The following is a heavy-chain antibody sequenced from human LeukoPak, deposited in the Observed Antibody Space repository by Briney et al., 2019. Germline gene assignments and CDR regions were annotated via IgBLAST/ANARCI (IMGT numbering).Heavy chain of an antibody. CDR1: GGSISSYY. CDR3: ARDRSVGDSSVQDAFDI. D-gene: IGHD3-22*01. Sequence: SETLSLTCTVSGGSISSYYWSWIRQPPGKGLEWIGYIYYSGSTNYNPSLKSRVTISVDTSKNQFSLKLSSVTAADTAVYYCARDRSVGDSSVQDAFDIWGQGTMVTVSS. CDR2: IYYSGST. V-gene: IGHV4-59*01. J-gene: IGHJ3*02.